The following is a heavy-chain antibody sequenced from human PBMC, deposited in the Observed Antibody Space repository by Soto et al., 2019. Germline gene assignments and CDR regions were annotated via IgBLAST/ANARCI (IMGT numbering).Heavy chain of an antibody. CDR3: ARGTIVPFDY. Sequence: PSETLSLTCAVYGGSFSGYYWSWIRQPPGKGLEWIGEINHSGSTNYNPSLKSRVTISVDTSKNQFSLKLSSVTAADTAVYYCARGTIVPFDYWGQGALVTVSS. CDR1: GGSFSGYY. J-gene: IGHJ4*02. D-gene: IGHD2-2*01. CDR2: INHSGST. V-gene: IGHV4-34*01.